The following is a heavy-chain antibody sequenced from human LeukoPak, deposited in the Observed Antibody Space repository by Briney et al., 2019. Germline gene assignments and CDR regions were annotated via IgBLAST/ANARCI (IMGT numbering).Heavy chain of an antibody. CDR3: AELGITMIGGV. D-gene: IGHD3-10*02. J-gene: IGHJ6*04. CDR2: ISSSGSTM. Sequence: PGGSLRLSCAASGFTFSRSEMNRVRQAPGKGLEWLSYISSSGSTMYYADSVKGRFTVSRDNAKNSLYLQMDSLRAEDTAVYYCAELGITMIGGVWGKGTTVTISS. V-gene: IGHV3-48*03. CDR1: GFTFSRSE.